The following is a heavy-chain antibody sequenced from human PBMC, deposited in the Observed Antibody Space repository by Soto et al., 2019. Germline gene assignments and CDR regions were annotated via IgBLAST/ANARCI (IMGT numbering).Heavy chain of an antibody. J-gene: IGHJ4*02. CDR3: ARAQPTTGWNYFEY. CDR2: IYYSGST. Sequence: SETLSLTCTVSGGSISSGGYYWSWIRQHPGKGLEWIGYIYYSGSTNYNPSLKSRVTISVDTSKNQFSLQLNSVTPGDTAIYYCARAQPTTGWNYFEYWGQGILVTVSS. V-gene: IGHV4-31*03. D-gene: IGHD1-26*01. CDR1: GGSISSGGYY.